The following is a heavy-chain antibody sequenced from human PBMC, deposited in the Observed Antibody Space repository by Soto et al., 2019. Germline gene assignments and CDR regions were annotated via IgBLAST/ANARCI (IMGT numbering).Heavy chain of an antibody. Sequence: EVQLLESGGGLVQPGGSLRLSCAASGFTFSSYAMSWVRQAPGKGREGGSGISDSGGGTYNADSGRGRLTISRDNSKNTLYLQMNSLRAEDTAVYYCAKWGNDWGYYYYGLDVWGQGTTVTVSS. J-gene: IGHJ6*02. CDR3: AKWGNDWGYYYYGLDV. V-gene: IGHV3-23*01. D-gene: IGHD7-27*01. CDR1: GFTFSSYA. CDR2: ISDSGGGT.